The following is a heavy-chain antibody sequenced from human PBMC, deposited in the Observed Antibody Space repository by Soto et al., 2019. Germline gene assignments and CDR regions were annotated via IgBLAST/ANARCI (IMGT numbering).Heavy chain of an antibody. CDR1: GFTFSSYA. CDR3: AKGGRGLPSWYYYYMDV. D-gene: IGHD2-15*01. V-gene: IGHV3-23*01. Sequence: PGGSLRLSCAASGFTFSSYAMSWVRQAPGKGLEWVSAISGSGGSTYYADSVKGRFTISRDNSKNTLYLQMNSLRAEDTAVYYCAKGGRGLPSWYYYYMDVWGKGTTVTVSS. J-gene: IGHJ6*03. CDR2: ISGSGGST.